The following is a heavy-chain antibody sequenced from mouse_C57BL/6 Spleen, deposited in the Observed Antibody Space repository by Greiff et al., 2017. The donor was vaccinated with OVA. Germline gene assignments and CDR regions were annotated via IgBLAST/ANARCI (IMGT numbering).Heavy chain of an antibody. Sequence: EVQLQQSVAELVRPGASVKLSCTASGFNITNTYMHWVKQRPEQGLEWIGRIDPANGNTKYAPKFQGKATITADTSSNTAYLQLSSLTSEDTAIYYCAREGLITTVVADFDYWGQGTTLTVSA. CDR2: IDPANGNT. V-gene: IGHV14-3*01. CDR3: AREGLITTVVADFDY. D-gene: IGHD1-1*01. CDR1: GFNITNTY. J-gene: IGHJ2*01.